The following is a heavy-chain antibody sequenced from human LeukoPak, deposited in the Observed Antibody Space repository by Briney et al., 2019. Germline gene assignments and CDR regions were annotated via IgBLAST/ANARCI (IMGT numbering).Heavy chain of an antibody. CDR2: ISDSGGST. V-gene: IGHV3-23*01. CDR1: EFTFSSYA. J-gene: IGHJ4*02. D-gene: IGHD2-2*01. CDR3: AKDRRAGSSSSCYYRFDY. Sequence: GGSLRLSCAASEFTFSSYAMSWVRQAPGKGLEWVSAISDSGGSTYYADSVKGRFTVSRDNSKKPMYLQMNSLRAEDTAVDYCAKDRRAGSSSSCYYRFDYWGQGTLVTVSS.